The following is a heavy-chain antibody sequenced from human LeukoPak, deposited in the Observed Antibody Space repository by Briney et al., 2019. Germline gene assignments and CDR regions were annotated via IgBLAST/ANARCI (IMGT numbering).Heavy chain of an antibody. CDR1: GFTFSSYS. J-gene: IGHJ4*02. V-gene: IGHV3-21*04. Sequence: GGSLRLSCAASGFTFSSYSMNWVRQAPGKGLEWVSSISSSSSYIYYADSVKGRFTISRDNAKNTLYLQMNSLRAEDTAVYYCAKAQKAWELLHDFDYWGQGTLVTVSS. D-gene: IGHD1-26*01. CDR2: ISSSSSYI. CDR3: AKAQKAWELLHDFDY.